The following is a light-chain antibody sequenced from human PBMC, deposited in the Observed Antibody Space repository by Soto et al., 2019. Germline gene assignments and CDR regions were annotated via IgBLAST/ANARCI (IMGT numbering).Light chain of an antibody. J-gene: IGLJ2*01. V-gene: IGLV2-8*01. CDR2: EVS. CDR1: SSDVGTYNY. Sequence: QSALTQPPSASGSPGQSVAISCTGTSSDVGTYNYVSWYQQRPGRAPKLIIYEVSKRPSGVPDRFSGSKSGNTASLTVSGLQAEDEADYYCASCGGSKVFGGGTKLTVL. CDR3: ASCGGSKV.